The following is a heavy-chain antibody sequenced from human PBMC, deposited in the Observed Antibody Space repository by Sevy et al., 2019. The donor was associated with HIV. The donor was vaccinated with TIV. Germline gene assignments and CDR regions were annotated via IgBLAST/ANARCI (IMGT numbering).Heavy chain of an antibody. CDR3: AGSRYSSSLGY. D-gene: IGHD6-13*01. V-gene: IGHV3-74*01. J-gene: IGHJ4*02. CDR1: GFTFISYW. Sequence: GGSLRLSCAASGFTFISYWMHWVRQGLGKGLVWVSRTNSDGSSTSYADSVKGRFTVSRDNAKNTLYLQMNSLRVEDTAVYYCAGSRYSSSLGYWGQGTLVTVSS. CDR2: TNSDGSST.